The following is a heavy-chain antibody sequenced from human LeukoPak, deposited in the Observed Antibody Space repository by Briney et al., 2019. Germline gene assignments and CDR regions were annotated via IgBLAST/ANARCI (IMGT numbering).Heavy chain of an antibody. J-gene: IGHJ4*02. Sequence: AVALRLYCATSGFRFTDYAMNWVRQAPGKGMEWISNIRTTAEGAKYAYYADSVKGRVTISRDDGKNTLYLHMNSLRDDDTAVYYCATDPRYAFDYWGQGILVTVSS. CDR1: GFRFTDYA. D-gene: IGHD3-9*01. V-gene: IGHV3-48*02. CDR2: IRTTAEGAKYA. CDR3: ATDPRYAFDY.